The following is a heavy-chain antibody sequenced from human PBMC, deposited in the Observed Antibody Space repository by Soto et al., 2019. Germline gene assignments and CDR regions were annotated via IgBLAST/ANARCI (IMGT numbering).Heavy chain of an antibody. CDR2: IWYDGSNK. CDR3: GPDTLDY. CDR1: GFMFSSHG. J-gene: IGHJ4*02. V-gene: IGHV3-33*01. Sequence: QVQLMESGGGVVQPGRSLRLSYAASGFMFSSHGMHWIRQAPGKGLEWVAVIWYDGSNKYYADSVKGRFSISRDNSKNTLYLQMNSLRVEDTAVYYCGPDTLDYWGQGTLVTVSS.